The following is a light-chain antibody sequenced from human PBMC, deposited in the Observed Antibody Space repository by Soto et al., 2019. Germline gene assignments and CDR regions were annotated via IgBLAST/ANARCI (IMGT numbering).Light chain of an antibody. CDR2: EVS. V-gene: IGLV2-14*01. J-gene: IGLJ2*01. CDR3: SSYSTSSTPVV. Sequence: QSVLTQPASVSGSPGQSITISCTGTSSDVGFYNYVSWYQQHPGQAPQLMIYEVSNRPSGVSNRFSGSKSGNTASLTISGLQAEDEADYYCSSYSTSSTPVVFGGGTKLTVL. CDR1: SSDVGFYNY.